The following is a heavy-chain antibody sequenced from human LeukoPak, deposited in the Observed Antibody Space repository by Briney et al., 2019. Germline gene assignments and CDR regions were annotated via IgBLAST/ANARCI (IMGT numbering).Heavy chain of an antibody. Sequence: SVKVSCKASGGTFSSYAISWVRQAPGQGLEWMGGIIPIFGTANYAQKFQGRVTITADESTSTAYMELSSLRSEDTAVYYCARATVVPAALYNWFDPWGQGTLVTVSS. CDR1: GGTFSSYA. V-gene: IGHV1-69*01. J-gene: IGHJ5*02. CDR2: IIPIFGTA. D-gene: IGHD2-2*01. CDR3: ARATVVPAALYNWFDP.